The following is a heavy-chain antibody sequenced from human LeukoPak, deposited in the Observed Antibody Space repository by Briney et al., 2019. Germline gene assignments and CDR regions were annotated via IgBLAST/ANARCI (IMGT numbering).Heavy chain of an antibody. Sequence: GGSLRLSCAASGFTFSSYGMHWVRQAPGKGLEWVAFIRYDGSNKYYADSVKGRFTISRDNSKNTLYLQMNSLRAEDTAVYYCAVTPMTTVTTFSYWGQGTLVTVSS. CDR2: IRYDGSNK. CDR1: GFTFSSYG. J-gene: IGHJ4*02. CDR3: AVTPMTTVTTFSY. D-gene: IGHD4-17*01. V-gene: IGHV3-30*02.